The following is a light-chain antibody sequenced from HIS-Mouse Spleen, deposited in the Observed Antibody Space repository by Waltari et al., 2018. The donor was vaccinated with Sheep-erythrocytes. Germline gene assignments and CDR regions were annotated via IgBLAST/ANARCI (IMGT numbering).Light chain of an antibody. Sequence: DIVMTQSPDSLAVSLGERATINCKSSQSVLYSSNNKNYLAWYQQKPGQPPKLLIYWASTRETGVPERFSCSGSGTDFTLTISSLQAEDVAVYYCQQYYSTLTFGGGTKVEIK. J-gene: IGKJ4*01. CDR1: QSVLYSSNNKNY. V-gene: IGKV4-1*01. CDR2: WAS. CDR3: QQYYSTLT.